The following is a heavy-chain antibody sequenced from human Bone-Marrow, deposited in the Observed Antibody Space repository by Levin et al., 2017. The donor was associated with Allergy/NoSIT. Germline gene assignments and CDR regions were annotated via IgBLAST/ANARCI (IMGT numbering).Heavy chain of an antibody. Sequence: GESLKISCAASGFTFSDFFMSWIRQAPGKGLEWVSYIRSMSSSKYYADSVQGRFTISRDDAASSLYLQMNSLRAEDTAIYYCARVYSSEETFDIWGQGTMVTVSS. J-gene: IGHJ3*02. CDR3: ARVYSSEETFDI. CDR2: IRSMSSSK. V-gene: IGHV3-11*01. CDR1: GFTFSDFF. D-gene: IGHD6-25*01.